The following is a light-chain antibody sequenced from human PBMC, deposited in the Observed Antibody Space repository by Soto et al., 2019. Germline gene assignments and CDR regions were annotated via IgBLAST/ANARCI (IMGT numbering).Light chain of an antibody. CDR2: DDN. Sequence: QSVLTQPLSVSAAPGQKVTISCSGSSSNIGGNSVSWYQQLPGTAPKLLIYDDNKRPSGIPDRFSGSMSGTSATLGITGFQTGDEADYYCGSWDSSLSAYVFGTGTKV. CDR1: SSNIGGNS. V-gene: IGLV1-51*01. J-gene: IGLJ1*01. CDR3: GSWDSSLSAYV.